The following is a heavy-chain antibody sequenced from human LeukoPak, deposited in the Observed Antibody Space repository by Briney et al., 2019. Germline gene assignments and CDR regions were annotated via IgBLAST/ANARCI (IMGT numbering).Heavy chain of an antibody. CDR1: GGTFSGYY. J-gene: IGHJ3*02. CDR3: ARAGLVPAAIHDAFDI. V-gene: IGHV4-34*01. CDR2: INHSGST. D-gene: IGHD2-2*01. Sequence: SETLSLTCAVYGGTFSGYYWSWIRQPPGKGLEWIGEINHSGSTNYNPSLKSRVTISVDTSKNQFSLKLNSVTAADTAVYYCARAGLVPAAIHDAFDIWGQGTMVTVSS.